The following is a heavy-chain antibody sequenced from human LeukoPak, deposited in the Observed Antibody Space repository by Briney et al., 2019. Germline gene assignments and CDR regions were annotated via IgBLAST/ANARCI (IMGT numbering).Heavy chain of an antibody. D-gene: IGHD4/OR15-4a*01. Sequence: GESLKISCKGSGYRFTSYWISWVRQMPGKGLEWMGRIDPRDSYTNYSPSFQGHVTISADKSISTAYLQWSSLKASDTAMYYCARPGLLQLTSMDVWGQGTTVTVSS. CDR3: ARPGLLQLTSMDV. V-gene: IGHV5-10-1*01. J-gene: IGHJ6*02. CDR1: GYRFTSYW. CDR2: IDPRDSYT.